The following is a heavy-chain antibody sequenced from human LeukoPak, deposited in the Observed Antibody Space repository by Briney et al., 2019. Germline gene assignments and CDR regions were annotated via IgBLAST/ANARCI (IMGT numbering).Heavy chain of an antibody. Sequence: ASVKVSCKASGYTFTGYYMHWVRQAPGQGLEWMGWINPNSGDPNYAQKSQGRVTMTRDTSISTAYMELSRLRSDDTAVYYCARESIVGGTTLDYWGQATLVTVSS. V-gene: IGHV1-2*02. CDR1: GYTFTGYY. J-gene: IGHJ4*02. CDR3: ARESIVGGTTLDY. D-gene: IGHD1-26*01. CDR2: INPNSGDP.